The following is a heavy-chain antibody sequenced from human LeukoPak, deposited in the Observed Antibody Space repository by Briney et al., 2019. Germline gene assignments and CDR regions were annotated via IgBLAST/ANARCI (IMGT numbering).Heavy chain of an antibody. CDR1: GGSISSYY. D-gene: IGHD4-17*01. CDR3: ARDLGDESFDY. Sequence: SETLSLTCTVSGGSISSYYWSWIRRPPGKGLEWIGYIYYSGSTNYNPSLKSRVTISVDTSKNQFSLKLSSVTAADTAVYYCARDLGDESFDYWGQGTLVTVSS. J-gene: IGHJ4*02. CDR2: IYYSGST. V-gene: IGHV4-59*01.